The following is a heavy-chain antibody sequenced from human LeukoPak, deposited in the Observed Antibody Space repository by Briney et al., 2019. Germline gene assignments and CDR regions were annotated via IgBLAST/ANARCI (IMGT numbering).Heavy chain of an antibody. Sequence: PGGSLRLSCAASGFTFSSYGMHWVRQAPGKGLEWVAVISYDGGNKYYADSVKGRFTISRDNSKNTLYLQMNSLRAEDTAVYYCAKAPATIVVVPAADYWGQGTLVTVSS. V-gene: IGHV3-30*18. CDR2: ISYDGGNK. D-gene: IGHD2-2*01. J-gene: IGHJ4*02. CDR1: GFTFSSYG. CDR3: AKAPATIVVVPAADY.